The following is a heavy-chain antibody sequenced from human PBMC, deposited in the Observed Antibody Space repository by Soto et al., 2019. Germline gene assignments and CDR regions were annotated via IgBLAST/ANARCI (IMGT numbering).Heavy chain of an antibody. CDR1: GFTFSDYY. Sequence: QVPLVESGGGLVKPGGSLRLSCAASGFTFSDYYMSWIRQAPGKGLEWVSYISSSSSYTNYADSVKGRFTISRDNAKNSLYLQMNSLRAEDTAVYYCATGQYYYDSGAYYYSWGQGTLVTVSS. J-gene: IGHJ4*02. D-gene: IGHD3-22*01. V-gene: IGHV3-11*05. CDR3: ATGQYYYDSGAYYYS. CDR2: ISSSSSYT.